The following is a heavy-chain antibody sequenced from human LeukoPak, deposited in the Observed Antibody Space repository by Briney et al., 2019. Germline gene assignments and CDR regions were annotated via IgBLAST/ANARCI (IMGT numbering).Heavy chain of an antibody. V-gene: IGHV1-18*01. CDR3: ASAYYDSSGFPWSFDY. Sequence: ASVKVSCKASGYTFTSYGISWVRQAPGQGLEWMGWISAYNGNTNYAQKLQGRVTMTTDTSTSTAYMELRSLRSDDTAVYYCASAYYDSSGFPWSFDYWGQGTLVTVSS. CDR1: GYTFTSYG. CDR2: ISAYNGNT. J-gene: IGHJ4*02. D-gene: IGHD3-22*01.